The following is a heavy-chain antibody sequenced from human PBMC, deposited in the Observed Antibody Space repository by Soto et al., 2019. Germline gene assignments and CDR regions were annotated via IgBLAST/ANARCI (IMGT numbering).Heavy chain of an antibody. D-gene: IGHD3-16*01. V-gene: IGHV1-46*01. Sequence: QVQLVQSGAEVKKPGASVKVSCKASGYTFTSYYMHWVRQAPGQGLEWMGIINPSGGSTSYAQKFQGRGTMTRDTSTSTVYMELSSLRSEDTAVYYCAREGETYGMDVWGQGTTVTVSS. CDR3: AREGETYGMDV. CDR1: GYTFTSYY. CDR2: INPSGGST. J-gene: IGHJ6*02.